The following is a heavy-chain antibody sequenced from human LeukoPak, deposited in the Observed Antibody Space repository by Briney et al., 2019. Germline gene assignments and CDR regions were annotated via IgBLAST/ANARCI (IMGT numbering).Heavy chain of an antibody. D-gene: IGHD1-26*01. J-gene: IGHJ4*02. CDR1: GFTFSSYA. Sequence: GGSLRLSCAASGFTFSSYAMHWVRQAPGKGLEWVSAISGSGDSTDYADFVKGRFTISRDNSKNTLYLQMNSLRAEDTAVYYCAKVKASWWDLLFDYWGQGTQVTVSS. V-gene: IGHV3-23*01. CDR3: AKVKASWWDLLFDY. CDR2: ISGSGDST.